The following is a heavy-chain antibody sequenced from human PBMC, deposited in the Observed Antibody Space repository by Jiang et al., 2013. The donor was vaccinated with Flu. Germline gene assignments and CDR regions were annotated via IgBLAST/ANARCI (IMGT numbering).Heavy chain of an antibody. CDR2: IYYSGST. CDR3: ARAIGIAAETKNFDY. J-gene: IGHJ4*02. Sequence: VKPSETLSLTCTVSGGSISSYYWSWIRQPPGKGLEWIGYIYYSGSTNYNPSLKSRVTISVDTSKNQFSLKLSSVTAADTAVYYCARAIGIAAETKNFDYWGQGTLVTVSS. D-gene: IGHD6-13*01. V-gene: IGHV4-59*01. CDR1: GGSISSYY.